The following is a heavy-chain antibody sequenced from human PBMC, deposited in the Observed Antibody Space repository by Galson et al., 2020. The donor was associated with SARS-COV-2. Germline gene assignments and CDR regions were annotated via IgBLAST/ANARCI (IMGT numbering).Heavy chain of an antibody. CDR3: ASKYCGGDCYSGFDY. CDR2: IYHSGST. V-gene: IGHV4-4*02. J-gene: IGHJ4*02. Sequence: SETLSLTCAVSGGSISSSNWWSWVRQPPGKGLEWIGEIYHSGSTNYNPSLKSRVTISVDKSKNQFSLKLSSVTAADTAVYYCASKYCGGDCYSGFDYWGQGTLVTVSS. D-gene: IGHD2-21*01. CDR1: GGSISSSNW.